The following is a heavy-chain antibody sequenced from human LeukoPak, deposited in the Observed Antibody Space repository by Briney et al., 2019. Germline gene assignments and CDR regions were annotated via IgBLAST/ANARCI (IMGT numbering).Heavy chain of an antibody. CDR2: IDKKDNFYAT. J-gene: IGHJ5*02. V-gene: IGHV3-73*01. Sequence: GGSLKLSCAASGFTFSGSAIHWVRQSSGKGLEWVGHIDKKDNFYATTSAASVTGRFTISRDDSKNTAYLQMNSLNTEDTALYYCTRDSGTYNWLDPWGQGTLVTVSS. D-gene: IGHD1-26*01. CDR1: GFTFSGSA. CDR3: TRDSGTYNWLDP.